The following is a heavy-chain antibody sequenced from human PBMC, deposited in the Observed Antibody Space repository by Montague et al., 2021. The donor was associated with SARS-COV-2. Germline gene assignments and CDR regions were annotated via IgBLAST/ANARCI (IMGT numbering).Heavy chain of an antibody. CDR1: GGSISSSSYY. V-gene: IGHV4-39*01. Sequence: SETLSLTCTVSGGSISSSSYYWGWIRQPPGRGLEWIGSIYYSGSTYYNESLKSRVTISVDTSKNQFSLKLSSVTAADTAVYYCVVVPLGPRGRGFDYWGQGTLVTVSS. J-gene: IGHJ4*02. CDR2: IYYSGST. D-gene: IGHD2-15*01. CDR3: VVVPLGPRGRGFDY.